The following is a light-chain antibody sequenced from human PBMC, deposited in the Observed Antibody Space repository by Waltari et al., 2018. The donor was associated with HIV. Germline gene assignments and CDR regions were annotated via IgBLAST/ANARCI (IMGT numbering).Light chain of an antibody. V-gene: IGKV2-28*01. CDR2: LGS. CDR3: QQYKGYPWT. J-gene: IGKJ1*01. CDR1: QSLLHSNGYSY. Sequence: DIVMTQSPLSLPVTPGEPASISCRSSQSLLHSNGYSYLDWYLQKPGQSPQLLIYLGSNRASGVPDRFSGSGSGTEFTLTINSLQPDDFASYSCQQYKGYPWTFDQGTKVEIK.